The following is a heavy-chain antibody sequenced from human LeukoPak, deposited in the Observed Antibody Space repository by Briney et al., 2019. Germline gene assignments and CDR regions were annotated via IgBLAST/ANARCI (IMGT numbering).Heavy chain of an antibody. CDR1: GFTFSDYY. D-gene: IGHD5-12*01. Sequence: PGGSLRLSCAASGFTFSDYYMSWIRQAPGKGLEWLSYITTSSSYTNYADSVKGRFTISRDNAKNSLYPQMNSLRAEDTAVYYCARSFSGFSFDCWGQGTLVTVSS. CDR3: ARSFSGFSFDC. J-gene: IGHJ4*02. V-gene: IGHV3-11*03. CDR2: ITTSSSYT.